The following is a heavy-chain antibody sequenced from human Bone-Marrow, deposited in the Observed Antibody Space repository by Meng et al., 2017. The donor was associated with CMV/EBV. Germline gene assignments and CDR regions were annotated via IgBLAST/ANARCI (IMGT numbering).Heavy chain of an antibody. CDR2: INHSGST. J-gene: IGHJ4*02. CDR1: GVSFSGYY. CDR3: ARSGYSSSWYGL. Sequence: SETLSLTCAVYGVSFSGYYWSWIRQPPGKGLEWIGDINHSGSTNYHPSPKSRVTISVDTSKKQFSLKLSTVTAAYTAGYYSARSGYSSSWYGLWGQGTLVTVSS. D-gene: IGHD6-13*01. V-gene: IGHV4-34*01.